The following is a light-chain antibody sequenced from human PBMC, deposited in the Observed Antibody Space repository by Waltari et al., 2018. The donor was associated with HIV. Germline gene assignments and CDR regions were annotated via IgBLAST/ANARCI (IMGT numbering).Light chain of an antibody. CDR1: SSDVGGYNY. CDR2: EVS. J-gene: IGLJ3*02. CDR3: AAWDDSLSGPGV. Sequence: QSALTPPASVSGSPGQSIPIPCTGTSSDVGGYNYVPWYQQHPGKAPKLMIYEVSNRPSGVSNRFSGSKAGNTASLTISGLQAEDEADYYCAAWDDSLSGPGVFGGGTKLTVL. V-gene: IGLV2-14*01.